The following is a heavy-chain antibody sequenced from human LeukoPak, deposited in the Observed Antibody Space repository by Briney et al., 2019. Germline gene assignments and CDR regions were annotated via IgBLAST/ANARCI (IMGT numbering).Heavy chain of an antibody. V-gene: IGHV3-23*01. CDR1: GFTFSTYA. Sequence: GGSLRLSCAASGFTFSTYAINWVRQAPGKGLEWVSAISGSGGSTYYADSVKGRFTISRDNSKNTLYLQMNSLRAEDTAVYYCAKDEGVVVTEVWDYWGQGTLVTVSS. D-gene: IGHD2-21*02. CDR2: ISGSGGST. J-gene: IGHJ4*02. CDR3: AKDEGVVVTEVWDY.